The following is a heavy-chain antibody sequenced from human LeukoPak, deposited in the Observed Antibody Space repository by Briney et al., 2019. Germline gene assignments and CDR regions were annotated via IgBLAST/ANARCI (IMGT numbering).Heavy chain of an antibody. CDR3: ARGPPPDIDY. Sequence: SETLSLTCTVSGGSISSSSYYWGWIRQPPGKGLEWIGSIYYSGSTYYNPSLKSRVTISVDTSKNQFSLKLSSVTAADTAVYYCARGPPPDIDYWGRGTLVTVSS. J-gene: IGHJ4*02. CDR1: GGSISSSSYY. CDR2: IYYSGST. V-gene: IGHV4-39*01.